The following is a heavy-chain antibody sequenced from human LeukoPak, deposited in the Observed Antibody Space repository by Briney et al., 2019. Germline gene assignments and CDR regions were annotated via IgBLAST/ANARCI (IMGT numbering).Heavy chain of an antibody. V-gene: IGHV4-39*07. J-gene: IGHJ3*02. D-gene: IGHD3-22*01. CDR1: GGSISSSSYY. CDR2: IYYSGST. CDR3: ARDVSPDYYDSSGYDAFDI. Sequence: PSETLSLTCTVSGGSISSSSYYWGWIRQPPGKGLEWIGSIYYSGSTYYKSSLKSRVTISVDTSKNQFSLKLSSVTAADTAVYYCARDVSPDYYDSSGYDAFDIWGQGTMVTVSS.